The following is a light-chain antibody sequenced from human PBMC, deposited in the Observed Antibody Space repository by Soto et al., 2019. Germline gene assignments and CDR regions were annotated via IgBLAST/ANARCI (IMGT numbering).Light chain of an antibody. CDR1: QDIGND. J-gene: IGKJ1*01. Sequence: IQMTQSPSSLSASVRDRVTITCRASQDIGNDLGWYQQKPGKAPNLLIYAVSSLRSGVPSRFSGSGSGTHFTLTINSLQAEDSATYFCLQDYPYPWTFGQGTKVEIK. V-gene: IGKV1-6*02. CDR2: AVS. CDR3: LQDYPYPWT.